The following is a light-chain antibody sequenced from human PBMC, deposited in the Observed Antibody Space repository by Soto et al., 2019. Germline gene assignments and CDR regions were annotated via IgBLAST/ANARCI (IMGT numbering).Light chain of an antibody. CDR2: DAS. CDR1: QNINNY. Sequence: DIKMTQSPSSLSASVGDRVTITCQASQNINNYLNWYQQKPGRASKLLIYDASNLEAGVPSRFRGSGSGTDFTFTISRLQPEDIATYYCQQYENLPTFGQGTRLEF. J-gene: IGKJ5*01. CDR3: QQYENLPT. V-gene: IGKV1-33*01.